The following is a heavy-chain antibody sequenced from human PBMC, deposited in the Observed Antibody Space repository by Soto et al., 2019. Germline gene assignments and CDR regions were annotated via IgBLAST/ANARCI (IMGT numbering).Heavy chain of an antibody. V-gene: IGHV1-69*01. J-gene: IGHJ4*02. Sequence: QVQLVQSGAEVKRPGSSVKVSCEASGGTFSSLGFTWVRQAPGQGLAWMGGIIPISGRTTFAPKFLGRVTITADEATRTTNMELTAVTADDTAIYYCATRGTQGRWLECADYWGQGTLVTVSS. CDR1: GGTFSSLG. CDR3: ATRGTQGRWLECADY. D-gene: IGHD5-12*01. CDR2: IIPISGRT.